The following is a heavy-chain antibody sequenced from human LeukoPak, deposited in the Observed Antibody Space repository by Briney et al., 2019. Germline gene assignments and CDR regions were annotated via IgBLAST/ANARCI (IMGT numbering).Heavy chain of an antibody. J-gene: IGHJ4*02. CDR3: AKRGVVIRVILVGFHKEAYYFDS. Sequence: LPGGSLRLSCAVSGISLSNYGMSWVRQAPGKGLEWVAGISGSGGGTNYADSVKGRFTISRDNPKNTLYLQMNRLRAEDTAVYFCAKRGVVIRVILVGFHKEAYYFDSWSQGALVTVSS. V-gene: IGHV3-23*01. D-gene: IGHD3-22*01. CDR1: GISLSNYG. CDR2: ISGSGGGT.